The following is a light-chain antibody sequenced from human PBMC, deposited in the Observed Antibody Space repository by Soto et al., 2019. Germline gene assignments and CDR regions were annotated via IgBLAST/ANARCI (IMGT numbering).Light chain of an antibody. CDR1: QTFGNY. CDR3: QQSYSTPYT. V-gene: IGKV1-39*01. CDR2: DVS. J-gene: IGKJ2*01. Sequence: DIQMTQSPSSLSASVGDRVTITCRARQTFGNYSNWYQQKPGKAPKVLIYDVSSLQSGVPSRFSGSGSGKDFTLSISSLQPEDFATYYGQQSYSTPYTFGQGTKLEIK.